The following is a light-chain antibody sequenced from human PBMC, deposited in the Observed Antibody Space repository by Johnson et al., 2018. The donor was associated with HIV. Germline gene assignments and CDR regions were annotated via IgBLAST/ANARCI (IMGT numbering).Light chain of an antibody. CDR3: ATWDRSLTIGGV. CDR1: DSNIGNNY. Sequence: QSVLSQPPSVSAAPGQKVTISCFGSDSNIGNNYVSWYQQVPGTAPKLLIYDNDKRPSGIPDRFSGSKSGTSATLGITGLQTGDEADYYCATWDRSLTIGGVVGTGTKVTVL. J-gene: IGLJ1*01. V-gene: IGLV1-51*01. CDR2: DND.